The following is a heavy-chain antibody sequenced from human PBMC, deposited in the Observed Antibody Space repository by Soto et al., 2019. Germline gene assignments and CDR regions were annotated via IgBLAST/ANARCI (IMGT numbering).Heavy chain of an antibody. D-gene: IGHD3-3*01. CDR3: ARDAGLRFLGGAYYYYGMDV. V-gene: IGHV4-59*01. CDR2: IYYSGST. J-gene: IGHJ6*02. CDR1: GGSISSYY. Sequence: PSATLSLTCTVSGGSISSYYWSWIRQPPGKGLEWIGYIYYSGSTNYNPSLKSRVTISVDTSKNQFSLKLSSVTAADTAVYYCARDAGLRFLGGAYYYYGMDVWGQGTTVTVSS.